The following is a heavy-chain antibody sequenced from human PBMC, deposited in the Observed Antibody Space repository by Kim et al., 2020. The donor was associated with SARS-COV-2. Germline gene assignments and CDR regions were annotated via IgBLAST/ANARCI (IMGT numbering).Heavy chain of an antibody. CDR2: ISSSGSTI. Sequence: GGSLRLSCAASGFTFSSYSMNWVRQAPGKGLEWVSYISSSGSTIYYADSVKGRFTISRDNAKNSLYLQMNSLRDEDTAVYYCARNYPDPTIRMDHFDYWGQGTLVTVSS. D-gene: IGHD4-4*01. CDR3: ARNYPDPTIRMDHFDY. J-gene: IGHJ4*02. CDR1: GFTFSSYS. V-gene: IGHV3-48*02.